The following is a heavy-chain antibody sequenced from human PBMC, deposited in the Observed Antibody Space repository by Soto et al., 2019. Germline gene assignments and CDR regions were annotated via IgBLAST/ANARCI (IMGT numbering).Heavy chain of an antibody. CDR3: ATESIAARPLGAFDI. CDR1: GYSFTSYW. Sequence: GESLKISCKGSGYSFTSYWIGWVRQMPGKSLEWMGIIYPGDSDTRYSPSFQGQVTISADMFISTAYLQWSSLKASDTAMYYCATESIAARPLGAFDIWGQGTMVTVSS. CDR2: IYPGDSDT. V-gene: IGHV5-51*01. D-gene: IGHD6-6*01. J-gene: IGHJ3*02.